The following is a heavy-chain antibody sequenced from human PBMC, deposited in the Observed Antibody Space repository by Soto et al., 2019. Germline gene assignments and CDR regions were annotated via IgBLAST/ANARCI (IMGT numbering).Heavy chain of an antibody. D-gene: IGHD3-16*01. J-gene: IGHJ3*02. CDR2: IIPIFGTP. CDR3: AREKFTAAWGAFHI. V-gene: IGHV1-69*13. Sequence: SVKVSCKASGGTLSAYGISWLRQAPGQGLEWMGGIIPIFGTPTYAQKSQGRVTFTADESTSTVYMELNSLKSDDTALYYCAREKFTAAWGAFHIWGQGTMVTVSS. CDR1: GGTLSAYG.